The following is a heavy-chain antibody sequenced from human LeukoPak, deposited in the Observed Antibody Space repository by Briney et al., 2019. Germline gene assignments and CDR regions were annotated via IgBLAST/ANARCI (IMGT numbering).Heavy chain of an antibody. CDR2: ISWNSGSI. Sequence: GGSLRPSCAASGFTFDDYAMHWVRQAPGKGLEWVSGISWNSGSIDYADSVKGRFTISRDNAKNSLYLQMNSLRAEDMALYYCAKAHLKHDAFDIWGQGTMVTVSS. CDR3: AKAHLKHDAFDI. V-gene: IGHV3-9*03. J-gene: IGHJ3*02. CDR1: GFTFDDYA.